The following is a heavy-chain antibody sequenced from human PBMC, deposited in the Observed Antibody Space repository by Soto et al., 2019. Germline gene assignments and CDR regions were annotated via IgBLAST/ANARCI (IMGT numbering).Heavy chain of an antibody. J-gene: IGHJ2*01. V-gene: IGHV2-5*01. CDR1: GFSLSTSAVG. Sequence: SGPTLVNPTETLTLTGTFSGFSLSTSAVGVCWSRGPPVKVLEWPGLIYWNDDTRYSPSLRSRLTISQDTSKDQVFLRMTNLVPVDTAPYHCAHIPVGGTWYFDLWGRGTLVTVSS. CDR2: IYWNDDT. D-gene: IGHD6-19*01. CDR3: AHIPVGGTWYFDL.